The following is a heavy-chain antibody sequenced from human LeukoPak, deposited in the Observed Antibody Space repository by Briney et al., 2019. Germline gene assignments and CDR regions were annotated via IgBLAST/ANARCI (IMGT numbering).Heavy chain of an antibody. D-gene: IGHD2-15*01. J-gene: IGHJ6*02. CDR3: ARLGSYCSGVDCNSGEGGMDV. Sequence: GESLKISCKGSGYRFNNYWIGWVRQMPGKGLEWMGMIYPGDSDTRYSPSLQGRVTISADKSITTTYLQWSSLKASDTAMYYCARLGSYCSGVDCNSGEGGMDVWGQGTTVTVTS. V-gene: IGHV5-51*01. CDR2: IYPGDSDT. CDR1: GYRFNNYW.